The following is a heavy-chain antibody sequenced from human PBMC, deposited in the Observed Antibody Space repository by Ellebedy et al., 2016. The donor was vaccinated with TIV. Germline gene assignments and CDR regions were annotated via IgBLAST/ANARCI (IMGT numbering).Heavy chain of an antibody. D-gene: IGHD3-22*01. Sequence: GESLKISCAASGFTFSSYSMNWVRQAPGKGLEWVSSISSSSSYIYYADSVKGRFTVSRDNSKNTLFLQMNSLRAEDTAVYYCAKSRYDSTTYAWGQGTLVTVSS. V-gene: IGHV3-21*04. CDR2: ISSSSSYI. CDR3: AKSRYDSTTYA. J-gene: IGHJ4*02. CDR1: GFTFSSYS.